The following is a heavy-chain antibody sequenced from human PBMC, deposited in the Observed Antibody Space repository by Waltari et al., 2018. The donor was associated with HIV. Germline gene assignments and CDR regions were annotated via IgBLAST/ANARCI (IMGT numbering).Heavy chain of an antibody. D-gene: IGHD3-10*01. J-gene: IGHJ4*02. CDR1: GFPFSNYA. CDR3: VKHLVRGTFDY. V-gene: IGHV3-23*01. CDR2: VIAGGDNT. Sequence: EVQLLESGGGLVQPGGSLGLSCVPSGFPFSNYAMSWVRQAPGRGLEWVSGVIAGGDNTYYADSVKGRFTISRDKSRNTLFMQMNSLTPEDTAVYYCVKHLVRGTFDYWGQGTVVTVSS.